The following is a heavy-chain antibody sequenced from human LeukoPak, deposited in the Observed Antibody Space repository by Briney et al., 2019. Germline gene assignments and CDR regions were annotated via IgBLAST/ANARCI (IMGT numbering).Heavy chain of an antibody. V-gene: IGHV3-48*01. Sequence: GGSLRLSCVASGFTFSSYSMNWVRQAPGKGLEWVSYISGSSGTIYYADSVEGRFTTSRDNAKNSLYLQMNSLRAEDTAVYYCARRSEFGVLYYMDIWGKGTTVTVSS. J-gene: IGHJ6*03. D-gene: IGHD3-16*01. CDR1: GFTFSSYS. CDR3: ARRSEFGVLYYMDI. CDR2: ISGSSGTI.